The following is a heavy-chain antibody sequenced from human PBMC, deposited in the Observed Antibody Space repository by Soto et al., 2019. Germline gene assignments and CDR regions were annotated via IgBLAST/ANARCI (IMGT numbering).Heavy chain of an antibody. J-gene: IGHJ4*02. D-gene: IGHD6-13*01. Sequence: EVHLVESGGGLVQPGGSLRLSCAASGFTVSGNHMSWVRQAPGKGLEWISVIYSGDRTDYADSVKGRFTISRHNSKNTLYLQMTSLRAEDAAVYYCARHYSSSWFYFDSWGQGTLVTVSS. V-gene: IGHV3-53*04. CDR2: IYSGDRT. CDR1: GFTVSGNH. CDR3: ARHYSSSWFYFDS.